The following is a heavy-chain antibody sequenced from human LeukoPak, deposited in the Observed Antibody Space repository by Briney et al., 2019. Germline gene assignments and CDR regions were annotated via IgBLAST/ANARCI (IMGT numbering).Heavy chain of an antibody. V-gene: IGHV4-59*05. CDR1: GGSISSYY. Sequence: SETLSLTCTVSGGSISSYYWSWIRQPPGKGLEWIGSIYYSGSTYYNPSLKSRVTISVDTSKNQFSLNLSSVTAADTAMYYCVRQRSSGWSLHYWGQGTLVTVSS. CDR3: VRQRSSGWSLHY. CDR2: IYYSGST. J-gene: IGHJ4*02. D-gene: IGHD6-13*01.